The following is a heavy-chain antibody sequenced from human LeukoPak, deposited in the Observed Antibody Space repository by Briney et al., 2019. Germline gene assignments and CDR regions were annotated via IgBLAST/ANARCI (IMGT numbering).Heavy chain of an antibody. V-gene: IGHV3-30-3*01. J-gene: IGHJ6*02. CDR1: GFTFSSYA. D-gene: IGHD6-13*01. Sequence: PGGSLRLSCAASGFTFSSYAMHWVRQAPGKGLEWVAVISYDGSNKYYADSVKGRFTISRDNSKNTLYLQMNGLRAEDTAVYYCARPPPYSSSWYDYYYGMDVWGQGTTVTVSS. CDR2: ISYDGSNK. CDR3: ARPPPYSSSWYDYYYGMDV.